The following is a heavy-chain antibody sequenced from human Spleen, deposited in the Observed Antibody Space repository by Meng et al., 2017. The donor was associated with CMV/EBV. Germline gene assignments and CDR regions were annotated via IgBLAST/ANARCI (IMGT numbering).Heavy chain of an antibody. Sequence: GGSLRLSCAASGFTFSSYAMHWVRQAPGEGLEGVAVITYDGSDKYYADSVKGRFTISRDNSKNTVYLQMNSLRVEDTGVYYCARGRDSSGYYYGYWGQGTRVTVSS. CDR2: ITYDGSDK. J-gene: IGHJ4*02. CDR3: ARGRDSSGYYYGY. D-gene: IGHD3-22*01. V-gene: IGHV3-30-3*01. CDR1: GFTFSSYA.